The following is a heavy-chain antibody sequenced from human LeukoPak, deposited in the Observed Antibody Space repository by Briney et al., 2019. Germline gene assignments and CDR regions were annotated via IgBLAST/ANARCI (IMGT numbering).Heavy chain of an antibody. CDR1: GFTFDDYG. Sequence: GSLRPSCAASGFTFDDYGMSWVRQAPGKGLEWVSGINWNGGSTGYADSVKGRFTISRDNAKNSLYLQMNSLRAEDTALYYCARGRIAVAGTDRYYFDYWGQGTLVTVSS. CDR2: INWNGGST. CDR3: ARGRIAVAGTDRYYFDY. V-gene: IGHV3-20*04. J-gene: IGHJ4*02. D-gene: IGHD6-19*01.